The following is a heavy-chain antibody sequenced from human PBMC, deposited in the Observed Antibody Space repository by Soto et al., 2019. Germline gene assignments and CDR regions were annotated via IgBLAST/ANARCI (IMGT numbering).Heavy chain of an antibody. Sequence: GGSLRLSCAASGFTVSSNYMSWVRQAPGKGLEWVSVIYSGGSTYYADSVKGRFTISGHNSKNTLYLQMNSLRAEDTAVYYCARMESLRFGHYYYMDVWGKGTTVTVSS. CDR3: ARMESLRFGHYYYMDV. D-gene: IGHD5-12*01. CDR1: GFTVSSNY. J-gene: IGHJ6*03. V-gene: IGHV3-53*04. CDR2: IYSGGST.